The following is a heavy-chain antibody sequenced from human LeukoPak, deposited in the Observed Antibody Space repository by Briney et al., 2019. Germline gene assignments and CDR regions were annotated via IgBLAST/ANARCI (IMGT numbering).Heavy chain of an antibody. V-gene: IGHV5-51*01. CDR1: GYSSTNYW. Sequence: GESLKISCKGSGYSSTNYWIGWVRQMPGKGLEWMGIIYPGDSDTKYSPSFQGQVTISADKSISTAYLQWSSLKASDTAMYYCARSAGVYYYYMDVWGKGTTVTVSS. CDR3: ARSAGVYYYYMDV. J-gene: IGHJ6*03. CDR2: IYPGDSDT. D-gene: IGHD3-10*01.